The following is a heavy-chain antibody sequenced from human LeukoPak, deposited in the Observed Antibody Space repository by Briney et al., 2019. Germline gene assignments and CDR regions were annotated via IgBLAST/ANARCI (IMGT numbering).Heavy chain of an antibody. CDR3: ARDMAGDSSGYYFHYYMDV. CDR1: GDSISSDDYY. J-gene: IGHJ6*03. D-gene: IGHD3-22*01. V-gene: IGHV4-61*10. Sequence: PSETLSLTCTVSGDSISSDDYYWSWIRQPAGKGLEWIGYIYYSGSTNYNPSLKSRVTISVDTSKNQFSLKLSSVTAADTAVYYCARDMAGDSSGYYFHYYMDVWGKGTTVTVSS. CDR2: IYYSGST.